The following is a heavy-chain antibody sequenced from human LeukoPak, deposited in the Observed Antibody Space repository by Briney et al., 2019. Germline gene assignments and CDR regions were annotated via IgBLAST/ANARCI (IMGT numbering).Heavy chain of an antibody. Sequence: KPSETLSLTCAVSGGSISSSNWWSWVRQPPGKGLEWIGYIYYSGSTNYNPSLKSRVTISVDTSKNQFSLKLSSVTAADTAVYYCARDWNEGRFDYWGQGTLVTVSS. CDR1: GGSISSSNW. V-gene: IGHV4-4*02. D-gene: IGHD3-10*01. CDR3: ARDWNEGRFDY. J-gene: IGHJ4*02. CDR2: IYYSGST.